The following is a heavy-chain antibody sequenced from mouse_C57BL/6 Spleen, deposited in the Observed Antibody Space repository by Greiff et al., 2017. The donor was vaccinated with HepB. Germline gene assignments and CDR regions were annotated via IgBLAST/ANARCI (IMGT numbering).Heavy chain of an antibody. D-gene: IGHD2-1*01. V-gene: IGHV1-42*01. CDR3: ARKDGNYLSYWYFDV. CDR1: GYSFTGYY. Sequence: EVHLVESGPELVKPGASVKISCKASGYSFTGYYMNWVKQSPEKSLEWIGEINPSTGGTTYNQKFKAKATLTVDKSSSTAYMQLKSLTSEDSAVYYCARKDGNYLSYWYFDVWGTGTTVTVSS. CDR2: INPSTGGT. J-gene: IGHJ1*03.